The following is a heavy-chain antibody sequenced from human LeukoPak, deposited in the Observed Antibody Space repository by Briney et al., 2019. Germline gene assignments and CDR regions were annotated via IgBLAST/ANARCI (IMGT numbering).Heavy chain of an antibody. CDR2: IYSGGST. V-gene: IGHV3-66*01. D-gene: IGHD6-19*01. J-gene: IGHJ4*02. Sequence: PGGPLRLSCAASGFTVSSNYMSWVRQAPGKGLEWVSVIYSGGSTYYADSVKGRFTISRDNSKNTLYLQMNSLRAEDTAVYYCARSSSGWNFDYWGQGTLVTVSS. CDR3: ARSSSGWNFDY. CDR1: GFTVSSNY.